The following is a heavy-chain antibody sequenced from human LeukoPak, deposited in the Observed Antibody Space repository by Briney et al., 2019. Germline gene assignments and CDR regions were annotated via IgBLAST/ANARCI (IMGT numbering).Heavy chain of an antibody. V-gene: IGHV4-4*07. J-gene: IGHJ6*03. CDR2: INPSGST. CDR1: GGSIRNYY. CDR3: ARILKSVEGVLAWGPKESTSNYYYMDV. Sequence: NTSETLSLTCTVSGGSIRNYYWSWIRQPAGKGLEWVGRINPSGSTTYNPSLNSRITMSADTSQNQLFLRLSSVTAADTAVYYCARILKSVEGVLAWGPKESTSNYYYMDVWGTGTTVTVSS. D-gene: IGHD2-2*01.